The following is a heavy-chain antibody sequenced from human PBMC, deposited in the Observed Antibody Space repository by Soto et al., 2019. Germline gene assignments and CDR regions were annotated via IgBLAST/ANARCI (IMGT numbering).Heavy chain of an antibody. J-gene: IGHJ4*02. CDR1: GFTFSSYG. CDR2: ISYDGSNK. D-gene: IGHD4-17*01. Sequence: QVQLVESGGGVVQPRRSLRLSCAASGFTFSSYGMHWVRQAPGKGLEWVAVISYDGSNKYYADSVKGRFTISRDNSKNTLYLQMNSLRAEDTAVYYCAKDHGYGDPDYWGQGTLVTVSS. V-gene: IGHV3-30*18. CDR3: AKDHGYGDPDY.